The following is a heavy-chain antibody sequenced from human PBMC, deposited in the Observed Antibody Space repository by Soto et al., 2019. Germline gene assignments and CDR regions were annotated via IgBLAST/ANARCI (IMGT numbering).Heavy chain of an antibody. CDR1: GGSISSYY. CDR2: IYYSGST. Sequence: QVQLQESGPGLVKPSETLSLTCTVSGGSISSYYWSWIRQPPGKGLEWIGYIYYSGSTNYNPSLKSRVTISVDTSKNQFSLKLSSVTAADTAVYYCARSRGDSSGMTIWGQGTLVTVSS. D-gene: IGHD3-22*01. V-gene: IGHV4-59*01. CDR3: ARSRGDSSGMTI. J-gene: IGHJ4*02.